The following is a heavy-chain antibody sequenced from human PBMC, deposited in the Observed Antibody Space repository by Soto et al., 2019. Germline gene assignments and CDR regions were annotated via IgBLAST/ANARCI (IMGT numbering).Heavy chain of an antibody. CDR3: ARTAYDILTGYDVPRFDP. V-gene: IGHV4-59*08. D-gene: IGHD3-9*01. CDR2: IYYSGST. CDR1: GGSISSYY. Sequence: KPSETLSLTCTVSGGSISSYYWSWIRQPPGKGLEWIGYIYYSGSTNYNPSLKSRVTISVDTSKNQFSLKLSSVTAADTAVYYCARTAYDILTGYDVPRFDPWGHGTLVTVSS. J-gene: IGHJ5*02.